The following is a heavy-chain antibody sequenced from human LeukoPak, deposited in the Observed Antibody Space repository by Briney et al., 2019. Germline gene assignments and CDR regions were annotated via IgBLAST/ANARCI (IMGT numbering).Heavy chain of an antibody. CDR3: ARSDGYGLVGI. J-gene: IGHJ3*02. V-gene: IGHV4-39*07. Sequence: SETLSLTCTVSGGSISSSSYYWGWIRQPPGKGLEWIGSIHYSGSTNYNPSLKSRVTISVDTSKNQFSLTLSSVTAADTAVYYCARSDGYGLVGIWGQGTMVTVSS. CDR1: GGSISSSSYY. D-gene: IGHD3-10*01. CDR2: IHYSGST.